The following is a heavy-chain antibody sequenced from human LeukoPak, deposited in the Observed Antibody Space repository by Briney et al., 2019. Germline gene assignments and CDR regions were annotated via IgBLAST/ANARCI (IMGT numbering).Heavy chain of an antibody. CDR1: GYTFTSFY. D-gene: IGHD3-3*01. CDR2: INPSGDST. V-gene: IGHV1-46*01. Sequence: ASVKVSCKASGYTFTSFYIHWVRQAPGQGLEWMGIINPSGDSTIYAQKFQGRVTITRNTSISTAYMELSSLRSEDTAVYYCARSPRFGVVITDPQLARYYYYYMDVWGKGTTVTVSS. J-gene: IGHJ6*03. CDR3: ARSPRFGVVITDPQLARYYYYYMDV.